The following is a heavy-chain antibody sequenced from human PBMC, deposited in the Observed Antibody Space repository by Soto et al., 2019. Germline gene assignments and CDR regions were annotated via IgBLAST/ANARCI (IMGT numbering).Heavy chain of an antibody. V-gene: IGHV3-15*01. D-gene: IGHD6-6*01. CDR1: GFTFSNAW. Sequence: GGSLRLSCAASGFTFSNAWMSWVRQAPGKGLEWVGRIKSKTDGGTTDYAAPVKGRFTISRDDSKNTLYLQMNSLKTEDTAVYYCTTGVEYSSSAVGMDVWGQGTTVTVSS. CDR3: TTGVEYSSSAVGMDV. CDR2: IKSKTDGGTT. J-gene: IGHJ6*02.